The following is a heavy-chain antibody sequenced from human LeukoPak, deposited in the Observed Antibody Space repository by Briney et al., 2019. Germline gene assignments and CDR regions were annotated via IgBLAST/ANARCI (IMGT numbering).Heavy chain of an antibody. V-gene: IGHV1-2*02. J-gene: IGHJ4*02. CDR1: GYTFTGYY. CDR2: INPNSGGT. Sequence: ASVKVSCKASGYTFTGYYMHWVRQAPGQGLEWMGWINPNSGGTNYAQKFQGRVTMTRDTSISTAYMELSRLRSDDTAVYYCARDLRYTYYYGSGSYYNDDYWGQGTLVTVSS. D-gene: IGHD3-10*01. CDR3: ARDLRYTYYYGSGSYYNDDY.